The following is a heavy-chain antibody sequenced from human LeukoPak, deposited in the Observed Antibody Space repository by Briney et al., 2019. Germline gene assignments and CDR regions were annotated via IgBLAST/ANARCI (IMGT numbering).Heavy chain of an antibody. CDR3: AKPARTDYADY. J-gene: IGHJ4*02. CDR2: ISGSGGST. V-gene: IGHV3-23*01. D-gene: IGHD1-14*01. CDR1: GFAFNTYS. Sequence: GGSLRLSCAASGFAFNTYSMNWVRQAPGKGLEWVSAISGSGGSTYYADSVKGRFTISRDNSKNTLYLQMNSLRAEDTAVYYCAKPARTDYADYWGQGTLVTVSS.